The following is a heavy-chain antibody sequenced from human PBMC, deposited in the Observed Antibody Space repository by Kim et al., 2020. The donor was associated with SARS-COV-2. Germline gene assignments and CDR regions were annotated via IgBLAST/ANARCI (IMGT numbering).Heavy chain of an antibody. D-gene: IGHD1-26*01. J-gene: IGHJ4*01. CDR3: VRERALDY. CDR2: FSSTGGCI. Sequence: GGSLRLSCAASGFTFNTFAMRWVRQAPGKGLEYVSAFSSTGGCIYYADSVKGRFTISRDNAKNTLSLQMSSLRAEDTAVYYCVRERALDYWGYGTLVTVS. V-gene: IGHV3-64D*09. CDR1: GFTFNTFA.